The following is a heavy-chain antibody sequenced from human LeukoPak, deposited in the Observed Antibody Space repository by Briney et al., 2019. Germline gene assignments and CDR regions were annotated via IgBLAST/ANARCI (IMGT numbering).Heavy chain of an antibody. CDR1: GFTFSSYA. J-gene: IGHJ4*02. V-gene: IGHV3-23*01. CDR3: AKGPYCSSTSCYSAFDH. Sequence: GGSLRLSCAASGFTFSSYAMSWVRQAPGKGLERVSAISGGGHNTYYADSVKGRFTISRDNSKNTLYLQMNSLRVEDTAVYYCAKGPYCSSTSCYSAFDHWGQGTLVTVSS. CDR2: ISGGGHNT. D-gene: IGHD2-2*01.